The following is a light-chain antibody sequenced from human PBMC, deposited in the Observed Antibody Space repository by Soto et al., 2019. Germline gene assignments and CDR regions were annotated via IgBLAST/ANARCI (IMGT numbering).Light chain of an antibody. CDR2: EVT. CDR3: SSYTTTGTRV. V-gene: IGLV2-14*01. Sequence: QSVLTQPASVSGSPGQSITISCTGTSSDIGAYNYVSWYQHHPGEAPELIIYEVTYRPSGVSDRFSGSKSANTASLTISGLQAEDEADYYCSSYTTTGTRVFGTGTKVPS. CDR1: SSDIGAYNY. J-gene: IGLJ1*01.